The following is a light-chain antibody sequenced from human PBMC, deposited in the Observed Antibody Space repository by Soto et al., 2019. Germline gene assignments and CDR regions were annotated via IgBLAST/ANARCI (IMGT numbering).Light chain of an antibody. CDR3: KQYYSTPRI. V-gene: IGKV4-1*01. J-gene: IGKJ2*01. CDR1: QSVLYSSNNKNY. Sequence: DIVMTQSPDSLAVSLDERATINCKSSQSVLYSSNNKNYLAWYQQKPGQPPKLLIYWASTRESGVPDRFSGSGSGTDFTLTISSLQAEDVAVYYCKQYYSTPRIFGQGTKLEIK. CDR2: WAS.